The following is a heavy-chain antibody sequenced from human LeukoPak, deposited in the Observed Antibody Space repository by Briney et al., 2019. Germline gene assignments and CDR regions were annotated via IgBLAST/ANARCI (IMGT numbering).Heavy chain of an antibody. CDR1: GGSCSGYY. J-gene: IGHJ6*03. D-gene: IGHD2-2*01. CDR2: INHSGST. V-gene: IGHV4-34*01. Sequence: SETLSLTCAVYGGSCSGYYWSWIRQPPGKGLEWIGEINHSGSTNYNPSLKSRVTISVDKSKNQFSLKLSSVTAADTAVYYCARGREGVVVVPAAPDMDVWGKGTTVTVSS. CDR3: ARGREGVVVVPAAPDMDV.